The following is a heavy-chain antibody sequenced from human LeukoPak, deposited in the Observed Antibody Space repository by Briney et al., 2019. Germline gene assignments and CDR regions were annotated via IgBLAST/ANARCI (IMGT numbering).Heavy chain of an antibody. CDR1: GFTFSDYY. D-gene: IGHD3-9*01. Sequence: GGSLRLSCAASGFTFSDYYMSWIRQAPGKGLEWVSYISSSGSTIYYADSVKGRFTISRDNSKNTLYLQINSLRAEDTAVYYCAKDHWFARVGLDYWGQGTLVTVSS. V-gene: IGHV3-11*04. J-gene: IGHJ4*02. CDR3: AKDHWFARVGLDY. CDR2: ISSSGSTI.